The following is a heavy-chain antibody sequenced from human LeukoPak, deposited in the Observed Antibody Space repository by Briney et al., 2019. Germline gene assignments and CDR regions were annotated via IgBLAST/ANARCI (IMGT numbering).Heavy chain of an antibody. CDR1: GYTFTIYG. J-gene: IGHJ4*02. Sequence: ASVTVSFTASGYTFTIYGISWVRQAPGQGLEWMGWISAYNGNTNYAQKLQGRVTMTTDTSTSTAYMELRSLRSDDTAVYYCARDPSLDYGDYVDYWGQGTLVTVSS. V-gene: IGHV1-18*01. CDR3: ARDPSLDYGDYVDY. CDR2: ISAYNGNT. D-gene: IGHD4-17*01.